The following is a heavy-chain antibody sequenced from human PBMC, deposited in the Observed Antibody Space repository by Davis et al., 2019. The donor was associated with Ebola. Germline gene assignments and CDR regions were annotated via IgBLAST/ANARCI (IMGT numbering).Heavy chain of an antibody. CDR1: GGSFSSYY. CDR2: INHSGST. D-gene: IGHD2-15*01. Sequence: SETLSLTCAVYGGSFSSYYWSWIRQPPGKGLEWIGEINHSGSTNYNPSLKSRVTISVDTSKNQFSLKLSSVTAADTAVYYCARQKCGGGSCYGRRYYYYGMDVWGQGTTVTVSS. J-gene: IGHJ6*02. CDR3: ARQKCGGGSCYGRRYYYYGMDV. V-gene: IGHV4-34*01.